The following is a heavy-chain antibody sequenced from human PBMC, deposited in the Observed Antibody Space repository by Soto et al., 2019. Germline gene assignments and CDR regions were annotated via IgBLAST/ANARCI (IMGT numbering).Heavy chain of an antibody. CDR2: IYHSGST. V-gene: IGHV4-30-2*01. CDR3: ARAPFPLVPAAMDYLPPHFDY. Sequence: SETLSLTCAVSGGSISSGGYSWSWIRQPPGKGLEWIGYIYHSGSTYYNPSLKSRVTISVDRSKNQFSLKLSSVTAADTAVYYCARAPFPLVPAAMDYLPPHFDYWGQGTLVTVSS. J-gene: IGHJ4*02. D-gene: IGHD2-2*01. CDR1: GGSISSGGYS.